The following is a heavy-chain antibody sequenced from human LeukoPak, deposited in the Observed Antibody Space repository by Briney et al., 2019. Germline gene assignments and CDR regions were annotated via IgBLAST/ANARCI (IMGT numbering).Heavy chain of an antibody. Sequence: GGSLRLSCAASGFTFYSYGMHWVRQAPGKGLEWVALISYNGRNNYYADSVKGRFTISRDNSKNTLYLQVSSLRTEDSAVYFCAKDNRGYFDFWGQGTLVTVSS. CDR1: GFTFYSYG. CDR3: AKDNRGYFDF. J-gene: IGHJ4*02. D-gene: IGHD3-16*01. CDR2: ISYNGRNN. V-gene: IGHV3-30*18.